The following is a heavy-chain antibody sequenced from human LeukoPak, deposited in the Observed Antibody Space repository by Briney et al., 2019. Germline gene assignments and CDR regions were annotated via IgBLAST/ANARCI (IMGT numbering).Heavy chain of an antibody. J-gene: IGHJ5*02. V-gene: IGHV4-34*01. CDR3: ARGPAGRYNWFDP. Sequence: PSETLSLTCAVYGGSFSGYYWSWIRQPPGKGLEWIGEINHSGSTNYNPSLKSRVTISVDTSKNQFSLKLSSVTAADTAVYYCARGPAGRYNWFDPWGQGTLVTVSS. CDR2: INHSGST. D-gene: IGHD6-19*01. CDR1: GGSFSGYY.